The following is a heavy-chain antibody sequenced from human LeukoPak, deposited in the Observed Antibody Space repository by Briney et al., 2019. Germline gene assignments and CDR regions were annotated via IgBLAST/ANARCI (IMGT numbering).Heavy chain of an antibody. D-gene: IGHD6-13*01. CDR1: GDTFTGYY. CDR3: ASRGGIHSSSWYRPNYYFDY. V-gene: IGHV1-2*02. J-gene: IGHJ4*02. CDR2: INPNSGGT. Sequence: GASVKVSCKASGDTFTGYYIHWVRQAPGQGLEWMGWINPNSGGTNYAQKFQGRVTMTRDTSISTAYMELSRLRSDDTAVYYCASRGGIHSSSWYRPNYYFDYWGQGTLVTVSS.